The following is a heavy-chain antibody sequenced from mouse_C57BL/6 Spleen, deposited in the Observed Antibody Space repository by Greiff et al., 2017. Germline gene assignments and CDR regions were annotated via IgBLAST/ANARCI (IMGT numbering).Heavy chain of an antibody. V-gene: IGHV1-69*01. D-gene: IGHD2-5*01. CDR1: GYTFTSYW. Sequence: QVQLQQPGAELVMPGASVKLSCTASGYTFTSYWMPWVKQRPGQGLEWIGEIDPSDSYTNYNQTFKGKSTLTVDKSSSTAYMQLSSLTSEDSAVYYCARKGSNAYYYAMDDWGQGTSVTVSS. J-gene: IGHJ4*01. CDR2: IDPSDSYT. CDR3: ARKGSNAYYYAMDD.